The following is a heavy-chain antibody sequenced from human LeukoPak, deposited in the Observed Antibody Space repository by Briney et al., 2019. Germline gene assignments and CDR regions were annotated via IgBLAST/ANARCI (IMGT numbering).Heavy chain of an antibody. V-gene: IGHV3-53*01. J-gene: IGHJ4*02. D-gene: IGHD3-3*01. CDR2: IYSGGST. CDR3: ASRDDFWSGSYTY. CDR1: GGTFRSNS. Sequence: GGSLGLSCAASGGTFRSNSMSWGRQAPGGGMEWVSVIYSGGSTYYADAVKGRFTISRDNSKHTLYLQMNSLRAEDTAVYYCASRDDFWSGSYTYWGQGTLVTVSS.